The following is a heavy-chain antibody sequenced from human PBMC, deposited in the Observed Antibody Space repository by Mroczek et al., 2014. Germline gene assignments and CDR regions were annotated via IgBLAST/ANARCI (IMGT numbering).Heavy chain of an antibody. Sequence: GGGVVQPGRSLRLSCAASGFTFSSYGMHWVRQAPGKGLEWVAVISYDGSNKYYADSVKGRFTISRDNSKNTLYLQMNSLRAEDTAVYYCAKEGAVGELDPNNYYYYGMDVWGQGTTVTVSS. V-gene: IGHV3-30*18. CDR2: ISYDGSNK. J-gene: IGHJ6*02. CDR3: AKEGAVGELDPNNYYYYGMDV. D-gene: IGHD1-26*01. CDR1: GFTFSSYG.